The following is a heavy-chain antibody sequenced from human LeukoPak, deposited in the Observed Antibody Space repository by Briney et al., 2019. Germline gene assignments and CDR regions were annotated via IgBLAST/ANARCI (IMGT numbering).Heavy chain of an antibody. CDR1: GYTFTRYC. V-gene: IGHV1-18*01. J-gene: IGHJ3*02. D-gene: IGHD6-6*01. Sequence: ASLKVSCKASGYTFTRYCLCSVRQAPGQGVEWMGWISAYNGNTKYAEKRQGRITMTTDTNTSTVYMERRSLKSDDADVYYCALSIAARREAFDIWGQGTMVTVSS. CDR3: ALSIAARREAFDI. CDR2: ISAYNGNT.